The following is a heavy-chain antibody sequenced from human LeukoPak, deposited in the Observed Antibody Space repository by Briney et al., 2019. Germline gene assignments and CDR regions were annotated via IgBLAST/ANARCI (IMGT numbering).Heavy chain of an antibody. V-gene: IGHV3-73*01. J-gene: IGHJ4*02. CDR1: GFTFSGSA. Sequence: PGGSLRLSCAASGFTFSGSALHWVRQASGKGLEWVCRIRSTANGYATAYAASVKGRFTIARDDSKSTAHLQMDSLKTEDTAVYYCTGNYYGSGSYADFDYWGQGTLVTVSS. D-gene: IGHD3-10*01. CDR2: IRSTANGYAT. CDR3: TGNYYGSGSYADFDY.